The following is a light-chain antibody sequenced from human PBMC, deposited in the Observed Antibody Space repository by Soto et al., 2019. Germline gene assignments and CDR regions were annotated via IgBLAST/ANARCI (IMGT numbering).Light chain of an antibody. V-gene: IGLV2-23*02. CDR1: SSNVGSYNF. CDR2: EVS. CDR3: CSYAGNNALV. Sequence: QSALTQPASVSGSRGQSITISCTGTSSNVGSYNFVSWYRQYPGKAPELIIYEVSQRPSTFFNRFSGSKSGNTASLTISGLQYDDEADYYCCSYAGNNALVFGGGTKLTVL. J-gene: IGLJ3*02.